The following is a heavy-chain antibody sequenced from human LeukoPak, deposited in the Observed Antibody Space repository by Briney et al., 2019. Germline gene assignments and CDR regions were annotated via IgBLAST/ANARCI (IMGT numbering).Heavy chain of an antibody. CDR2: ISSSGSTI. CDR3: ARDLQDIVVVVAAIFGAFDI. D-gene: IGHD2-15*01. CDR1: GFTFSSYE. V-gene: IGHV3-48*03. J-gene: IGHJ3*02. Sequence: GSLRLSCAASGFTFSSYEMNWVRQAPGKGLEWVSYISSSGSTIYYADSVKGRFTISRDNSKNTLYLQMNSLRAEDTAVYYCARDLQDIVVVVAAIFGAFDIWGQGTMVTVSS.